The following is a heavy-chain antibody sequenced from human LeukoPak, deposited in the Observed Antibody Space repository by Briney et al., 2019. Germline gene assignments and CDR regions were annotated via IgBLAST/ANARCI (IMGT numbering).Heavy chain of an antibody. Sequence: SETLSLTCTVSGGSIGSYYWSWIRQPPGKGLEWIGYIYYSGSTNYNPSLKSRVTISVDTSKNQFSLKLSSVTAADTAVYYCARAHYDFWSGYLDYWGQGTLVTVSS. J-gene: IGHJ4*02. CDR1: GGSIGSYY. CDR2: IYYSGST. V-gene: IGHV4-59*01. D-gene: IGHD3-3*01. CDR3: ARAHYDFWSGYLDY.